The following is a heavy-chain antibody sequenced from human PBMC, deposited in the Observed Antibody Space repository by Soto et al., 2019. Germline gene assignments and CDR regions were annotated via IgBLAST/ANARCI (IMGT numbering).Heavy chain of an antibody. CDR1: GFTFNIYG. CDR3: AKDQASGQGSFDS. V-gene: IGHV3-30*18. CDR2: ISYDGSNQ. J-gene: IGHJ4*02. Sequence: GGSLRLSCAASGFTFNIYGMQWVRQAPDKGLEWVALISYDGSNQYYADSVKGRFTISRDNSKNTLFLQMNSLRADDTAVYYCAKDQASGQGSFDSWGQGTLVTVSS.